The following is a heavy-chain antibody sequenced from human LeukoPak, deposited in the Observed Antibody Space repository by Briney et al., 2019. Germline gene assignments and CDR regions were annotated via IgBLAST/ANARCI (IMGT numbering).Heavy chain of an antibody. V-gene: IGHV4-31*03. Sequence: PSETLSLTCTVSGGSISSGGYYWSWIRQHPGKGLEWIVYIYYSGSTYYNPSLKSRVTISVDTSKNQFSLKLSSVTAADTAVYYCARGLKPTYYYGSGSPNWFDPWGQGTLVTVSS. CDR2: IYYSGST. D-gene: IGHD3-10*01. CDR1: GGSISSGGYY. CDR3: ARGLKPTYYYGSGSPNWFDP. J-gene: IGHJ5*02.